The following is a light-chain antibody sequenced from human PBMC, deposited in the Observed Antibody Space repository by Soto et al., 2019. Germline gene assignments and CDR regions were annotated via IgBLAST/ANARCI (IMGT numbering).Light chain of an antibody. CDR1: QSISSW. CDR2: KAS. CDR3: QQYNGYGR. J-gene: IGKJ1*01. Sequence: DIQMTQSPSTLSASVGDRVTITCRASQSISSWFAWYQQKPGKATKLLIYKASSLESGVPSRFSGSGSGTEFTLTISSLEPDDFATYYCQQYNGYGRFGQGTKVDIK. V-gene: IGKV1-5*03.